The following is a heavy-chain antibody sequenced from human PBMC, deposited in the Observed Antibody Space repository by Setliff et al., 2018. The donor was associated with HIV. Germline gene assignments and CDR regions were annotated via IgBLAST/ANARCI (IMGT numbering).Heavy chain of an antibody. CDR3: ARADSGYGGNYPYGMDV. V-gene: IGHV1-69*13. CDR1: GGTFSSYA. CDR2: IIPIFGTA. J-gene: IGHJ6*02. Sequence: GASVKVSCKASGGTFSSYAISWVRQAPGQGLEWMGGIIPIFGTANYAQKFQGRVTITADESTSTAYMELSSLRSEDTAVYYCARADSGYGGNYPYGMDVWGQGTTVTVSS. D-gene: IGHD6-25*01.